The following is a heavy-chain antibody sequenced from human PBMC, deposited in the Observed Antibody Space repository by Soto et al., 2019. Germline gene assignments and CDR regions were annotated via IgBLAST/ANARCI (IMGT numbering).Heavy chain of an antibody. Sequence: PGGSLRLSCAASGFTFSSYAMSWVRQAPGKGLEWASAISGSGGSTYYADSVKGRFTTSRDNSKNTLYLQMNSLRAEDTAVYYCAKTGFLEWLFTYPGPNWFDPWGQGTLVTVSS. J-gene: IGHJ5*02. D-gene: IGHD3-3*01. CDR3: AKTGFLEWLFTYPGPNWFDP. CDR2: ISGSGGST. V-gene: IGHV3-23*01. CDR1: GFTFSSYA.